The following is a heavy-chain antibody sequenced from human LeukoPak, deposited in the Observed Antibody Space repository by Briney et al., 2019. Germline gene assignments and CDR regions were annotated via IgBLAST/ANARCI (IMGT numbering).Heavy chain of an antibody. D-gene: IGHD1-14*01. V-gene: IGHV4-30-4*01. CDR1: GGSISSGDYG. Sequence: SQTLSLTCPVSGGSISSGDYGWAWIREPRGKGLEWIGYIYYSGSTYYTPSLKSRFTISVDTSKNPFSLKLTSASTADTAVYYCVSGVVGNDAFHIWGQGTMVTVSS. CDR3: VSGVVGNDAFHI. J-gene: IGHJ3*02. CDR2: IYYSGST.